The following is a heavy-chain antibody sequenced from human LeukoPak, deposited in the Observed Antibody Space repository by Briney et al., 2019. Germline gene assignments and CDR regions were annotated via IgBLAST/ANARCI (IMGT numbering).Heavy chain of an antibody. CDR2: ISGNNNYI. CDR1: GFTFSSYS. CDR3: ARDPHNPGPIDY. J-gene: IGHJ4*02. V-gene: IGHV3-21*01. Sequence: GGSLRLSCAASGFTFSSYSMNWVRQAPGKGLEWVSSISGNNNYIYYADSVGGRFTISRDNARDSLFLQMDSLRAEDTAVYYCARDPHNPGPIDYWGQGTLATVSS.